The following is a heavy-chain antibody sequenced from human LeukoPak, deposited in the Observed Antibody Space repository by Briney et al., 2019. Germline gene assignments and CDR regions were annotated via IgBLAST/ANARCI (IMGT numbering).Heavy chain of an antibody. V-gene: IGHV3-66*01. CDR1: GFTFSNYA. D-gene: IGHD5-18*01. Sequence: GGSLRLSCAASGFTFSNYAMSWVRQTPGKGLEWASVIYSGGSTYYADSVKGRFTISRDNSKNTLYLQMNSLRAEDTAVYYCARDKQPDAFDIWGQGTMVTVSS. CDR2: IYSGGST. J-gene: IGHJ3*02. CDR3: ARDKQPDAFDI.